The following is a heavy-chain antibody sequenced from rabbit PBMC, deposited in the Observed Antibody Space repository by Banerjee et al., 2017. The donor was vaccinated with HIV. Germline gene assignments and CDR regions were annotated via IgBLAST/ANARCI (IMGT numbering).Heavy chain of an antibody. V-gene: IGHV1S47*01. CDR3: VRAGVYAGSSSYTGFDFNL. J-gene: IGHJ4*01. CDR1: GFDFSSYG. Sequence: QEQLVESGGGLVQPGGSLKLSCKASGFDFSSYGVSWVRQAPGKGLEWIGYIDPVFGSTYSASWVNGRFTISSHNAQNTLYLQLNSLTAADTATYFCVRAGVYAGSSSYTGFDFNLWGPGTLVTVS. D-gene: IGHD8-1*01. CDR2: IDPVFGST.